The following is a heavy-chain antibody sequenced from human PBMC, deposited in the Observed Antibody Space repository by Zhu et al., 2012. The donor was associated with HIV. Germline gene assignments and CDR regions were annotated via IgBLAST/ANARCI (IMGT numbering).Heavy chain of an antibody. J-gene: IGHJ4*02. CDR2: IYHSGST. V-gene: IGHV4-30-2*01. Sequence: QVQLQESGSGLVRPSQTLSLTCAVSGGSINSGGYSWSWLRQPPGKGLEWIGYIYHSGSTYYNPSLKSRVTISVDWSKNQFSLKLSSVTAADTAVYYCARGRGHDYGDYLILDYVGQGTLVTVSS. D-gene: IGHD4-17*01. CDR3: ARGRGHDYGDYLILDY. CDR1: GGSINSGGYS.